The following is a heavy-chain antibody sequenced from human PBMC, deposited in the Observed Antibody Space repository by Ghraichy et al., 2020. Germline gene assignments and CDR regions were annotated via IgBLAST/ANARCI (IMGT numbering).Heavy chain of an antibody. Sequence: SETLSLTCTVSGGSMSTSADYWGWIRQPPGKRLEWIGSIYNSVSTHYNPSLRSRVTISVDPSKDQFSLRLTSVTASDTAAYYCARNKTGSLSGWFDPWGPALLVTVS. V-gene: IGHV4-39*01. CDR1: GGSMSTSADY. CDR2: IYNSVST. J-gene: IGHJ5*02. D-gene: IGHD6-6*01. CDR3: ARNKTGSLSGWFDP.